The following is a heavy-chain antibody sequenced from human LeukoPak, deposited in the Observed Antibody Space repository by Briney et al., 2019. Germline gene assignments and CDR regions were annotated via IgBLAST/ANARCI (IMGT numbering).Heavy chain of an antibody. D-gene: IGHD6-6*01. CDR1: GYTFTGYY. CDR3: ARDPELDSSSSIDY. J-gene: IGHJ4*02. Sequence: GASVKVSCKASGYTFTGYYMHWVRQAPGQGLEWMGWINPNSGGTNYAQKFQGRVTMTRDTSISTAYMELSRLRSDDTAVYYCARDPELDSSSSIDYWGQGTLVTVSS. CDR2: INPNSGGT. V-gene: IGHV1-2*02.